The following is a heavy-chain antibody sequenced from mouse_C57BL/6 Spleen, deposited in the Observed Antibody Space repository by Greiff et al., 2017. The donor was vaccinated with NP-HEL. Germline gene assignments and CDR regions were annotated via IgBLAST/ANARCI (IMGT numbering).Heavy chain of an antibody. V-gene: IGHV1-55*01. Sequence: VQLQQPGAELVKPGASVKMSCKASGYTFTSYWITWVKQRPGQGLEWIGDIYPGSGSTNYNEKFKSKATLTVDTSSSTAYMQLSSLTSEDSAVYYCARRSNSGDYFDYWGQGTTLTVSS. CDR3: ARRSNSGDYFDY. CDR2: IYPGSGST. CDR1: GYTFTSYW. J-gene: IGHJ2*01. D-gene: IGHD2-5*01.